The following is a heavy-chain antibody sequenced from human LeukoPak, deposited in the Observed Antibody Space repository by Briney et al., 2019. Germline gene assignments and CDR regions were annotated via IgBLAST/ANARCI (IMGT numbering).Heavy chain of an antibody. V-gene: IGHV4-59*08. CDR1: GGSISSYY. CDR3: VRHLYSSSWYSFDC. CDR2: IYYSGST. D-gene: IGHD6-13*01. Sequence: SETLSLTCTVSGGSISSYYWSWIRQPPGKGLEWIGYIYYSGSTNYHPSLKSRVTISVDTSKNQFYLKLSSVTAADTAVYYCVRHLYSSSWYSFDCWGQGTLVTVSS. J-gene: IGHJ4*02.